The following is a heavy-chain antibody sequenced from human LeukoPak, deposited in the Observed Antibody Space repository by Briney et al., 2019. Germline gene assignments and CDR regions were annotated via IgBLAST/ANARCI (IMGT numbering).Heavy chain of an antibody. CDR3: ARRSYYDFWSGSSWFDP. D-gene: IGHD3-3*01. CDR1: GYSFTSYW. J-gene: IGHJ5*02. V-gene: IGHV5-51*01. Sequence: GESLKISCKGSGYSFTSYWIGWVRQMPGKGLEWMGIIYPGDSDTRYSPSFQGQVTISADKSISTAYLQWSSLKASDTAMYYCARRSYYDFWSGSSWFDPWGQGTLVTVSS. CDR2: IYPGDSDT.